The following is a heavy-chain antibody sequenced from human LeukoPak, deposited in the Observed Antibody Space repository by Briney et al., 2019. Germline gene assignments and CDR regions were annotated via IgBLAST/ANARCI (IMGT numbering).Heavy chain of an antibody. CDR2: IRENGREK. V-gene: IGHV3-7*01. Sequence: GGSLRLSCVASGFTFRDYWMSWVRQAPGKGLEWVANIRENGREKYYVDSVEGRFTISRDNAQSSLFLQMNSLRAEDTAVYYCARMAGYSSSWPSAFDTWGQGTMVTVSS. J-gene: IGHJ3*02. CDR3: ARMAGYSSSWPSAFDT. D-gene: IGHD6-13*01. CDR1: GFTFRDYW.